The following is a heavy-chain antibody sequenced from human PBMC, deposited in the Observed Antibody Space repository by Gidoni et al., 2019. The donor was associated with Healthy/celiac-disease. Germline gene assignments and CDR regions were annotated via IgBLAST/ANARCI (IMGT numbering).Heavy chain of an antibody. CDR1: GYTFTSYY. J-gene: IGHJ5*02. CDR3: ARARRPAAIKGGWFDP. CDR2: INPSGGST. D-gene: IGHD2-2*01. Sequence: QVQLVQSGAEVKKPGASVKVSCKASGYTFTSYYMHWVRQAPGQGLEWMGIINPSGGSTSYAQKFQGRVTMTRDTSTSTVYMELSSLRSEDTAVYYCARARRPAAIKGGWFDPWGQGTLVTVSS. V-gene: IGHV1-46*01.